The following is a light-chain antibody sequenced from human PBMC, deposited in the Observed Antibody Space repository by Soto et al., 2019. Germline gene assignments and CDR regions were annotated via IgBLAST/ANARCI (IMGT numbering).Light chain of an antibody. CDR2: DAS. V-gene: IGKV1-5*01. CDR3: QQFHRFPWT. J-gene: IGKJ1*01. Sequence: EIQMTQSPSTLSASVGDRVTITCRASQTIHNFLAWYQQKAGKAPKLLIYDASNLESGVPSRFSGSGSGTEFTLTVSSLQPDDFATFYCQQFHRFPWTFGQGTKLEI. CDR1: QTIHNF.